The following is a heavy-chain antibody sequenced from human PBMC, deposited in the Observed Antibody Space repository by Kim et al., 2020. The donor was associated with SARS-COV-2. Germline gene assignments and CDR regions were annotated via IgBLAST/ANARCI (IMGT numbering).Heavy chain of an antibody. Sequence: SETLSHTCTVSGGSISSSSYYWGWIRQPPGKGLEWIGSIYYSGSTYYNPSLKSRVTISVDTSKNQFSLKLSSVTAADTAVYYCARSSSSWAAVDYWGQGTLVTVSS. J-gene: IGHJ4*02. D-gene: IGHD6-13*01. CDR1: GGSISSSSYY. CDR3: ARSSSSWAAVDY. CDR2: IYYSGST. V-gene: IGHV4-39*07.